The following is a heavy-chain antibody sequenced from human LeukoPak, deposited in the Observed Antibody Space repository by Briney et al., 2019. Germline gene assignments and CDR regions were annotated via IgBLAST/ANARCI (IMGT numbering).Heavy chain of an antibody. CDR3: SGQYSSSSVVDY. CDR2: ISSSGSIM. D-gene: IGHD6-6*01. J-gene: IGHJ4*02. Sequence: PGGSLRLSCAASGFSFSSYEMNWVRQAPGKGLEWVSYISSSGSIMYSADSVKGRFTISRDNAKNSLYLQMNSLRAEDTAIHYCSGQYSSSSVVDYWGQGTLVTVSS. CDR1: GFSFSSYE. V-gene: IGHV3-48*03.